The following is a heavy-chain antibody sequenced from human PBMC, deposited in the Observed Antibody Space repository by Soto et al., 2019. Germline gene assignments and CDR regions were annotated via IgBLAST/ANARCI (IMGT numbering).Heavy chain of an antibody. Sequence: QVQLQESGPGLVKPSQTLSLTCTVSGGSISSGDYYWSWIRQPPGKGLEWIGYIYYSGSTYYNPSGASRVTVTVAPSTPQFALKLSSVTAADTAVYYCARVGGFGATTIDYWGQGTLVNVSS. D-gene: IGHD3-10*01. V-gene: IGHV4-30-4*01. CDR1: GGSISSGDYY. CDR2: IYYSGST. CDR3: ARVGGFGATTIDY. J-gene: IGHJ4*02.